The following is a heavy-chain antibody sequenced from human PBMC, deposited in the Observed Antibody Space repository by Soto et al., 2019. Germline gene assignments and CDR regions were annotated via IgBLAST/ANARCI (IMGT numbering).Heavy chain of an antibody. CDR2: FDPEDGET. J-gene: IGHJ4*02. Sequence: ASVKVSCKASGYTLTELSMHGVRQAPGKGLEWMGGFDPEDGETIYAQKFQGRVTMTEDTSTDTAYMELSSLRSEDTAVYYCATDPSGGYDFDYWGQGTLVTVS. V-gene: IGHV1-24*01. D-gene: IGHD5-12*01. CDR3: ATDPSGGYDFDY. CDR1: GYTLTELS.